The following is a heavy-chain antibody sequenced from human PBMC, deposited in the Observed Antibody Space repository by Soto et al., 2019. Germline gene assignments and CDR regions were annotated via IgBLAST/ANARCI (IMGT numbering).Heavy chain of an antibody. D-gene: IGHD4-4*01. V-gene: IGHV4-31*03. CDR2: IYYSGAT. J-gene: IGHJ6*01. CDR3: ARDEGYSNYGDYYYGMEV. CDR1: GVSISNGAYY. Sequence: PSETLSLTCTFSGVSISNGAYYCTWMGQHPGKGLEWIGYIYYSGATSYNPSLKSRVTISVDTSKSQFSLKLSSVTAADTAVYYCARDEGYSNYGDYYYGMEVWGQRTTLSGSS.